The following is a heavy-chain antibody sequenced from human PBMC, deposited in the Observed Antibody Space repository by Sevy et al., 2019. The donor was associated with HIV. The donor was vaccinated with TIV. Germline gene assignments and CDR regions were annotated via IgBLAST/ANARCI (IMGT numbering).Heavy chain of an antibody. D-gene: IGHD4-17*01. CDR3: ARLTTKPTSDLYGMDV. Sequence: ASVKVSCKASGYIFTDYYIHWVRQAPGQGLEWMAWINLDSGVTNYAQRFQGEVTVTRDTSLNTAYLDLSRLKSNDTAIYFCARLTTKPTSDLYGMDVWGQGTTVTVSS. V-gene: IGHV1-2*02. J-gene: IGHJ6*02. CDR2: INLDSGVT. CDR1: GYIFTDYY.